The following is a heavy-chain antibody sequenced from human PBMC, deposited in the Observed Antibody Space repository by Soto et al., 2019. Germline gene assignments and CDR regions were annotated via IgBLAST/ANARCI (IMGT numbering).Heavy chain of an antibody. J-gene: IGHJ5*02. D-gene: IGHD4-4*01. CDR3: TSVGPYSNYVYWFDP. CDR2: IRSKAYGGTT. Sequence: GGSLRLSCTASGFTFGDYAMSWFRQAPGKGLEWVGFIRSKAYGGTTEYAASVKGRFTISRDDSKSIAYLQMNSLKTEDTAVYYCTSVGPYSNYVYWFDPWGQGTLVTVSS. CDR1: GFTFGDYA. V-gene: IGHV3-49*03.